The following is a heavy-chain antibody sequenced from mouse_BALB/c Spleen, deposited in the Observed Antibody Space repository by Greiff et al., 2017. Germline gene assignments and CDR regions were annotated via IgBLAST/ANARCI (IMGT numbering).Heavy chain of an antibody. CDR1: GFTFSSYA. D-gene: IGHD2-10*02. Sequence: EVKLVESGGGLVKPGGSLKLSCAASGFTFSSYAMSWVRQTPEKRLEWVATISSGGSYTYYPDSVKGRFTISRDNAKNTLYLQMSSLRSEDTAMYYCVSYGNYVGFDYWGQGTTLTVSS. V-gene: IGHV5-9-3*01. CDR2: ISSGGSYT. CDR3: VSYGNYVGFDY. J-gene: IGHJ2*01.